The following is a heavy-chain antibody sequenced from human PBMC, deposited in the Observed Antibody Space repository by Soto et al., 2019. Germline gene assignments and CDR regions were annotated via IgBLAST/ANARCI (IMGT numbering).Heavy chain of an antibody. CDR3: AIGYCSGGSCSDALDI. CDR1: GYTFNSYD. CDR2: IIPNSGKA. J-gene: IGHJ3*02. V-gene: IGHV1-69*04. D-gene: IGHD2-15*01. Sequence: GASVKVSCKASGYTFNSYDINWGRQATGQGLEWMGRIIPNSGKANYAQKFQGRVTITADKSTSTAYMELSSLRSEDTAVYYCAIGYCSGGSCSDALDIWGQATMVTV.